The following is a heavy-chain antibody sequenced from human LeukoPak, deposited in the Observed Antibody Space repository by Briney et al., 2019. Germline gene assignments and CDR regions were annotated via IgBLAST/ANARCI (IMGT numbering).Heavy chain of an antibody. V-gene: IGHV4-39*07. Sequence: SETLSLTCAVSGGSISSSSYYWGWVRQPPGKGLEWIGSIYYSGSTYYNPSLKSRVTISVDTSKNQFSLKLSSVTAADTAVYYCARDVADCSSTSCYGGVDYWGQGTLVTVSS. CDR2: IYYSGST. D-gene: IGHD2-2*01. CDR3: ARDVADCSSTSCYGGVDY. CDR1: GGSISSSSYY. J-gene: IGHJ4*02.